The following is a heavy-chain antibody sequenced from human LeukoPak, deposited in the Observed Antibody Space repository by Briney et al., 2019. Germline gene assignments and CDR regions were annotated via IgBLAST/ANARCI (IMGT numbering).Heavy chain of an antibody. CDR3: ARGGGDIVATIEYNWFDP. D-gene: IGHD5-12*01. CDR1: GGTFSSYA. V-gene: IGHV1-69*01. CDR2: IIPIFDTA. Sequence: GSSVKVSCKASGGTFSSYAISWVRQAPGQGLEWMGEIIPIFDTANYAQKFQGRVTITADESTSTAYMELSSLRSEDTAVYYCARGGGDIVATIEYNWFDPWGQGTLVTVSS. J-gene: IGHJ5*02.